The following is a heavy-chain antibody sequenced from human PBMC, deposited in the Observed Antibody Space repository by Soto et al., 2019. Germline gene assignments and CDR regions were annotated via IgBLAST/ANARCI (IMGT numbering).Heavy chain of an antibody. D-gene: IGHD3-9*01. CDR1: GFTFSSYG. J-gene: IGHJ4*02. Sequence: QVQLVESGGGVVQPGRSLRLSCAASGFTFSSYGMHWVRQAPGKGLEWVAVISYDGSNKYYADSVKGRFTISRDNSKNTLYLQMNSLRAEDTAVYYCAKEWEIHYDILTGYYWFDYWGQGTLVTVSS. CDR3: AKEWEIHYDILTGYYWFDY. CDR2: ISYDGSNK. V-gene: IGHV3-30*18.